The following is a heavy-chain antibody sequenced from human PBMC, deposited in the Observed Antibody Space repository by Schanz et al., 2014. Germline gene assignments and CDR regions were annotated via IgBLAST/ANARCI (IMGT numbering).Heavy chain of an antibody. D-gene: IGHD3-16*01. CDR1: GYTFTSYG. CDR2: INPNTGGT. J-gene: IGHJ5*01. CDR3: AKDLYNYGIFDS. V-gene: IGHV1-2*04. Sequence: QVQLVQSGAEVKKPGASVKVSCKASGYTFTSYGINWVRQAPGQGLEWMGWINPNTGGTNFAQKFQGWVTVTRDTSISTVDMELSRVTYEDTAVYYCAKDLYNYGIFDSWGQGTLVTVSS.